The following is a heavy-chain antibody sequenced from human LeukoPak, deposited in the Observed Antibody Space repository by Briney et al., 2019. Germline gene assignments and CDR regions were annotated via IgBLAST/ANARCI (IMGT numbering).Heavy chain of an antibody. V-gene: IGHV1-8*01. Sequence: ASVKVSCKASGYTFTSYDINWVRQATRQGLEWMGWMNPNSGNTGYAQKFQGRVTMTRNTSISTAYMELSSLRSEDTAVYYCARGYCGGDCYSDGIDYWGQGTLVTVSS. CDR2: MNPNSGNT. CDR1: GYTFTSYD. J-gene: IGHJ4*02. CDR3: ARGYCGGDCYSDGIDY. D-gene: IGHD2-21*02.